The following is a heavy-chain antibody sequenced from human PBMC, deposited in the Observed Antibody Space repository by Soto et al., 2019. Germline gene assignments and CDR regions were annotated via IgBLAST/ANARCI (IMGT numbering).Heavy chain of an antibody. CDR1: GYTFTNNW. V-gene: IGHV5-10-1*01. J-gene: IGHJ6*02. D-gene: IGHD2-2*01. Sequence: PGESLKISCKGSGYTFTNNWVGWVRQMPGKGLEWMGSIDPSDSYTNYSPSFQGHVTIPADKSISTAYLQWSSLKASDTAMYYCAGGYCSSTSCYVVYYRMDVWGQGTTVTVSS. CDR3: AGGYCSSTSCYVVYYRMDV. CDR2: IDPSDSYT.